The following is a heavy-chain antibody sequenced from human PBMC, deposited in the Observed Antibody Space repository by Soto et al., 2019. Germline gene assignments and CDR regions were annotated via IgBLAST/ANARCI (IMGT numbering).Heavy chain of an antibody. J-gene: IGHJ4*02. V-gene: IGHV2-5*02. CDR2: IYWDDDK. CDR1: GFSLSTSGVG. D-gene: IGHD1-20*01. Sequence: QITLKESGPTLVKPTQTLTLTCTFSGFSLSTSGVGVGWIRQPPGKALEWLALIYWDDDKRYSPSLKSRLTITKDTSKNQVVLTMTNMDPVDTATYYCPHRSPTKPGDVYINWGQGTLVTVSS. CDR3: PHRSPTKPGDVYIN.